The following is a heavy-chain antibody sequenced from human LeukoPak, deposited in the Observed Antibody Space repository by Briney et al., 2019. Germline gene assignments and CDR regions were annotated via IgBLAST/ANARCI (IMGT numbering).Heavy chain of an antibody. D-gene: IGHD1-1*01. CDR3: ATGVQLERRHYYYMDV. CDR1: GYTLTELS. CDR2: FDPEDGET. J-gene: IGHJ6*03. V-gene: IGHV1-24*01. Sequence: GASVKVSCKHSGYTLTELSMHWERQAPGKGLERMGGFDPEDGETIYAQKFQGRVTMTEDTSTDTAYMELSSLRSEDTAVYYCATGVQLERRHYYYMDVWGKGTTVTVSS.